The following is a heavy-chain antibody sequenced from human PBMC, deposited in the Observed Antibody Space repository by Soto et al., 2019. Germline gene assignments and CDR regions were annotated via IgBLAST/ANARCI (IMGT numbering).Heavy chain of an antibody. CDR1: GYSFAGYW. CDR3: ARQIYDSDTGPNFQYYFDS. Sequence: GESLKISCKGSGYSFAGYWITWVRQKPGKGPEWMGRIDPSDSQTYYSPSFRGHVTISVTKSITTVFLQWSSLRASDTAMYYCARQIYDSDTGPNFQYYFDSWGQGTPVTVSS. D-gene: IGHD3-22*01. CDR2: IDPSDSQT. J-gene: IGHJ4*02. V-gene: IGHV5-10-1*01.